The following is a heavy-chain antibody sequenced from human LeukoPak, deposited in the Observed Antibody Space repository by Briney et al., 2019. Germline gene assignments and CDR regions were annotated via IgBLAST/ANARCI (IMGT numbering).Heavy chain of an antibody. Sequence: GESLQISCKGYGYSFTRNWIGWVRQLPGKGLEWMGIIYPADSDTRYSPSFQGQVTISADNSISTAFLQWSSLKASDTATYYCARPGTTGTTIWGQGALVTVSS. CDR1: GYSFTRNW. CDR3: ARPGTTGTTI. J-gene: IGHJ4*02. V-gene: IGHV5-51*01. D-gene: IGHD1-1*01. CDR2: IYPADSDT.